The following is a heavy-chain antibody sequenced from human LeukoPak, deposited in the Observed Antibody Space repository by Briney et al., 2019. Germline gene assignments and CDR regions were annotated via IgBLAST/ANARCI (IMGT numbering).Heavy chain of an antibody. D-gene: IGHD3-22*01. CDR1: GFTVSSNY. J-gene: IGHJ4*02. V-gene: IGHV3-66*01. Sequence: PGGSLRLSCAASGFTVSSNYMSWVRQAPGKGLEWVSVIYRGGSTDYADSVKGRFTISRDNSKNTLYLQMNSLRAEDTAVYYCARDGDNYYDSSGYYGYWGQGTVVTVSS. CDR2: IYRGGST. CDR3: ARDGDNYYDSSGYYGY.